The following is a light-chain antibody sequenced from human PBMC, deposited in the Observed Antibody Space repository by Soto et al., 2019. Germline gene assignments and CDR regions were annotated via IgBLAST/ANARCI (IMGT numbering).Light chain of an antibody. CDR3: QHYNAWPLS. J-gene: IGKJ4*01. CDR1: HSVSSN. V-gene: IGKV3-15*01. Sequence: EIVMTQSPATLSVSPGERATLSCRASHSVSSNLACYQQKPGQAPRLLIYGASTRATGIPARFSGSGSGTDFILSISRLQSEAFAVYYCQHYNAWPLSFGGGTKVEIK. CDR2: GAS.